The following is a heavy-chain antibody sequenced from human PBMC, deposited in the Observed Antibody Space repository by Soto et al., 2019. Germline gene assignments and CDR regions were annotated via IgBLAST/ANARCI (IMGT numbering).Heavy chain of an antibody. J-gene: IGHJ4*02. CDR1: GGSFSGYY. CDR3: ARVSRYYYDSSGYYYFDY. Sequence: LSLTCAVYGGSFSGYYWSWIRQPPGKGLEWIGEINHSGSTNYNPSLKSRVTISVDTSKNQFSLKLSSVTAADTAVYYCARVSRYYYDSSGYYYFDYWGQGTLVTVSS. D-gene: IGHD3-22*01. V-gene: IGHV4-34*01. CDR2: INHSGST.